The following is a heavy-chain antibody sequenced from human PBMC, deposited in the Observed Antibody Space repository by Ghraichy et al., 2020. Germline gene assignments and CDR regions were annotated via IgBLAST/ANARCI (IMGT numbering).Heavy chain of an antibody. D-gene: IGHD6-25*01. CDR2: IYSGGTT. J-gene: IGHJ5*02. CDR1: GFTVINNF. Sequence: TCAASGFTVINNFMTWVRQAPGKGLEWVALIYSGGTTSYADSVKGRFTLSRDSSKNTVYLQMNSLRVDDTAVYYCARGGSSSEAGSWGQGTLVTVSS. V-gene: IGHV3-66*01. CDR3: ARGGSSSEAGS.